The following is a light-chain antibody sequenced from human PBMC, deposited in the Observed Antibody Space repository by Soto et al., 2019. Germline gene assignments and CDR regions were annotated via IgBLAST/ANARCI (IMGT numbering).Light chain of an antibody. Sequence: QSALTQPASVSGSPGQSITISCTGTSSDVGDYKYVSWYQQHPGKAPKLMIYEVSNRPSGVSNRFSGSKSGNTASLTITGLQAEEEADYYCSSYTSSNTLFGGGTKLTVL. V-gene: IGLV2-14*01. CDR3: SSYTSSNTL. J-gene: IGLJ2*01. CDR2: EVS. CDR1: SSDVGDYKY.